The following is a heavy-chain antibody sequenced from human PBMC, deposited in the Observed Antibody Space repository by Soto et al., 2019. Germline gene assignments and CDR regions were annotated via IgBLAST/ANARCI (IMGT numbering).Heavy chain of an antibody. CDR3: ARDRRPQYAFDI. CDR1: GYTFTSYY. Sequence: ASVKVSCKASGYTFTSYYMHWVRQAPGQGLGWMGIINPSGGSTSYAQKFQGRVTMTRDTSTSTVYMELSSLRSEDTAVYYCARDRRPQYAFDIWGQGTMVTVSS. J-gene: IGHJ3*02. CDR2: INPSGGST. V-gene: IGHV1-46*01.